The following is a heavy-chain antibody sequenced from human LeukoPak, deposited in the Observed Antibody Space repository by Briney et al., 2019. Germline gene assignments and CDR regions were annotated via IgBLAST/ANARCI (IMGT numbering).Heavy chain of an antibody. V-gene: IGHV4-38-2*02. Sequence: KTSETLSLTCTVSGYSISSGYYWGWIRQPPGKGLEWIGSIYHSGSTYYNPSLKSRVTISVDTSKNQFSLKLSSVTAADTAVYYCAREKIGYYDGSGRGWFDPWGQGTLVTVSS. J-gene: IGHJ5*02. CDR2: IYHSGST. CDR1: GYSISSGYY. CDR3: AREKIGYYDGSGRGWFDP. D-gene: IGHD3-22*01.